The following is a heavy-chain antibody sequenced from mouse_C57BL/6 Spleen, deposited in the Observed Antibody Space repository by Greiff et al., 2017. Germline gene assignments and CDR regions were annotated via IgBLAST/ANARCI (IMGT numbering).Heavy chain of an antibody. Sequence: EVQRVESGPGLVKPSQSLSLTCSVTGYSITSGYYWNWIRQFPGNKLEWMGYISYDGSNNYNPSLKNRISITRDTSKNQFFLKLNSVTTEDTATYYCARDYYGSSYLYYYAMDYWGQGTSVTVSS. CDR2: ISYDGSN. V-gene: IGHV3-6*01. D-gene: IGHD1-1*01. CDR1: GYSITSGYY. J-gene: IGHJ4*01. CDR3: ARDYYGSSYLYYYAMDY.